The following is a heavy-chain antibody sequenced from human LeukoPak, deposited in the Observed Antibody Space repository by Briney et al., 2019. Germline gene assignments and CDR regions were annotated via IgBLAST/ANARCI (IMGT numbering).Heavy chain of an antibody. CDR3: VKAQGSGNGYDFVFDY. CDR1: GFTFNSYD. J-gene: IGHJ4*02. CDR2: ISIDGTIK. V-gene: IGHV3-30*18. Sequence: PGGSLRLSCVGSGFTFNSYDMHWVRQAPGKWLEWVAVISIDGTIKYYADSVKGRFTISRDNSKNTVNLQMNGLRIEDTALYYCVKAQGSGNGYDFVFDYWGQGTLVTVSS. D-gene: IGHD3/OR15-3a*01.